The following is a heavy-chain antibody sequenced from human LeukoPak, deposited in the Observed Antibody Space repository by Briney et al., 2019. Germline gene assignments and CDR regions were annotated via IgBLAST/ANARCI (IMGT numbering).Heavy chain of an antibody. CDR2: MKQDGSEE. Sequence: PGGSLRLSRAASGFNFSSYWMSWVRQAPGTGLEWVAHMKQDGSEEYYVDSVKGRFTISRDNAKNSLYLQMNSLRAEDTAVYYCADSSGYYWGQGTLVTVSS. D-gene: IGHD6-19*01. V-gene: IGHV3-7*01. CDR1: GFNFSSYW. CDR3: ADSSGYY. J-gene: IGHJ4*02.